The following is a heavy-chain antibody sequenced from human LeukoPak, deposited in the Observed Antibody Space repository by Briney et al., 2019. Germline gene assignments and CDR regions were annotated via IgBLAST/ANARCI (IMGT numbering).Heavy chain of an antibody. CDR1: GFTFSSYG. Sequence: GSLRLSCAASGFTFSSYGMHWVRQAPGKGLEWVAVISYDGSNKYYADSVKGRFTISRDNSKNTLYLQMNSLRAEDTAVYYCAKYYYGSGQGVFDYWGQGTLVTVSS. CDR2: ISYDGSNK. J-gene: IGHJ4*02. D-gene: IGHD3-10*01. CDR3: AKYYYGSGQGVFDY. V-gene: IGHV3-30*18.